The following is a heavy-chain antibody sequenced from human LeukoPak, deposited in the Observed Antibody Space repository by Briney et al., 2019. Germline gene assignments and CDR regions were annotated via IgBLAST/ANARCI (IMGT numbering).Heavy chain of an antibody. CDR2: ISGSGGST. CDR3: AKVRSGYSYGDY. J-gene: IGHJ4*02. CDR1: GFTFSSYA. V-gene: IGHV3-23*01. D-gene: IGHD5-18*01. Sequence: GGSLRLSCAASGFTFSSYAMSWVRQAPGKGLEWVSAISGSGGSTYYADSVKGRFTISRDNSKNTLHLQMNSLRAEDTAVYYCAKVRSGYSYGDYWGQGTLVTVSS.